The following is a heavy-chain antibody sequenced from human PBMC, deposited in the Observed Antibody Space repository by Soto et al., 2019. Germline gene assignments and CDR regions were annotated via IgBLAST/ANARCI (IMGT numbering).Heavy chain of an antibody. J-gene: IGHJ6*02. D-gene: IGHD5-12*01. V-gene: IGHV4-30-4*01. CDR2: IYYSGST. CDR1: GGSISSGDYY. CDR3: ARVDRWLRYGMDV. Sequence: TLSLTCTVSGGSISSGDYYWSWIRQPPGKGLEWIGYIYYSGSTYYNPSLKSRVTISVDTSKNQFSLKLSSVTAADTAVYYCARVDRWLRYGMDVWGQGTTVTVSS.